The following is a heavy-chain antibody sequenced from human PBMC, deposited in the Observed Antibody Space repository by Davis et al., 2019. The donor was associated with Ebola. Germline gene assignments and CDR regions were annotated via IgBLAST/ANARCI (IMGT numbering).Heavy chain of an antibody. CDR1: GFTFSDYY. D-gene: IGHD2-15*01. Sequence: GGSLRLSCAASGFTFSDYYMSWVRQAPGKGLEWVANIKQDGSEKYYVDSVKGRFTISRDNAKNSLYLQMNSLRAEDTAVYYCARDWNCSGGSCYSVPFDYWGQGTLVTVSS. CDR3: ARDWNCSGGSCYSVPFDY. CDR2: IKQDGSEK. J-gene: IGHJ4*02. V-gene: IGHV3-7*01.